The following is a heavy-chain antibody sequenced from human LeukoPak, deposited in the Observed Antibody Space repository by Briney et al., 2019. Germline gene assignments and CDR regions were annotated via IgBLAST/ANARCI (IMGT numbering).Heavy chain of an antibody. CDR2: INPNSGGT. J-gene: IGHJ5*02. D-gene: IGHD3-3*01. Sequence: ASVKVSCKASGYTFTGYYMHWVRQAPGQGLEWMGWINPNSGGTNYAQKFQGRVTVTRDTSISTAYMELSRLRSDDTAVYYCAREEGITIFGVVSTRDKNWFDPWGQGTLVTVSS. CDR1: GYTFTGYY. V-gene: IGHV1-2*02. CDR3: AREEGITIFGVVSTRDKNWFDP.